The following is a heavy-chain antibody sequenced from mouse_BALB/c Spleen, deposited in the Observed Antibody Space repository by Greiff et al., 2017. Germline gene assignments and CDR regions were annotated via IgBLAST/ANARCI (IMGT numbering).Heavy chain of an antibody. J-gene: IGHJ4*01. D-gene: IGHD1-2*01. CDR2: ISSGSSTI. CDR1: GFTFSSFG. CDR3: AKRALPLSEAMDY. V-gene: IGHV5-17*02. Sequence: EVKLMESGGGLVQPGGSRKLSCAASGFTFSSFGMHWVRQAPEKGLEWVAYISSGSSTIYYADTVKGRFTISNNTPKNTQFLQMTSIRSEDTAMYYCAKRALPLSEAMDYWGQGTSVTVSS.